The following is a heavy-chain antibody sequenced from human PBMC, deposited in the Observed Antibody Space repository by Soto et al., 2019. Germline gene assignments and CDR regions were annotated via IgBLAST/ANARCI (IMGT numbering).Heavy chain of an antibody. D-gene: IGHD3-22*01. CDR3: ARTSYDSSGTAADP. J-gene: IGHJ5*02. CDR2: IYYSGST. Sequence: QVQLQESGPGLVKPSQTLSLTCTVSGGSISSGNNYWSWIRQHPGKGLEWIGYIYYSGSTYYNPSLKSRVTISVDTSKNQFSLKLSSVTAADTAVYYCARTSYDSSGTAADPWGQGTLSPSPQ. V-gene: IGHV4-31*03. CDR1: GGSISSGNNY.